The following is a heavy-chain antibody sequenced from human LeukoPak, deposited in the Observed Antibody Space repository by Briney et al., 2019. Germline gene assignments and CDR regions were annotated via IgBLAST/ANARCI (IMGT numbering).Heavy chain of an antibody. J-gene: IGHJ4*02. CDR3: ARDWLVGATDY. D-gene: IGHD1-26*01. CDR1: GFTFSSYA. Sequence: HPGGSLRLSCAASGFTFSSYAMSWVRQAPGKGLEWVSAISGSGGSTYYADSVKGRFTISRDNAKNSLYLQMNSLRAEDTAVYYCARDWLVGATDYWGQGTLVTVSS. CDR2: ISGSGGST. V-gene: IGHV3-23*01.